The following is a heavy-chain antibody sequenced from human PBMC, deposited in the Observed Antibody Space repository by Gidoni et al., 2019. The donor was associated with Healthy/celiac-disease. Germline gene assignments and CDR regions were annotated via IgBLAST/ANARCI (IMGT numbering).Heavy chain of an antibody. CDR3: TSPRWELPPDY. D-gene: IGHD1-26*01. CDR2: IKRKTDGGTT. Sequence: EVQLVESGGGLVKPGGSLRLSCAASGFTFTNAWMSWVRPAPGKGLEWVGRIKRKTDGGTTDYAAPVKGRFTISRDDSKNTLYLQMNSLKTEDTAVYYCTSPRWELPPDYWGQGTLVTVSS. V-gene: IGHV3-15*01. CDR1: GFTFTNAW. J-gene: IGHJ4*02.